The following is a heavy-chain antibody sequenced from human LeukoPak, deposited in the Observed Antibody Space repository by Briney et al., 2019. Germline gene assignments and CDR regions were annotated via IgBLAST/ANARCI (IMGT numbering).Heavy chain of an antibody. V-gene: IGHV4-38-2*02. D-gene: IGHD3-22*01. Sequence: SETLSLTCTVSGYSISSGYYWGWIRHPPGKGLEWIGSIYHSGSTYYNPSLKSRVTISVDTSKNQFSLKLSSVTAADTAVYYCARSPDYYDSSGYSDYWGQGTLVTVSS. CDR2: IYHSGST. CDR3: ARSPDYYDSSGYSDY. CDR1: GYSISSGYY. J-gene: IGHJ4*02.